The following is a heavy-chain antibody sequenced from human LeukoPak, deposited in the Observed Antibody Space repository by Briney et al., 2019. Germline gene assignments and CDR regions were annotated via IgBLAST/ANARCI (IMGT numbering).Heavy chain of an antibody. CDR1: GGTFSSYA. D-gene: IGHD5-18*01. J-gene: IGHJ4*02. CDR2: IIPIFGIA. Sequence: EASVKVSCKASGGTFSSYAISWVRQAPGQGLEWMGRIIPIFGIANYAQKFQGRVTITADKSTSTAYMELSSLRSEDTAVYYCARGRVKSYGLYHFDYWGQGTLVTVSS. CDR3: ARGRVKSYGLYHFDY. V-gene: IGHV1-69*04.